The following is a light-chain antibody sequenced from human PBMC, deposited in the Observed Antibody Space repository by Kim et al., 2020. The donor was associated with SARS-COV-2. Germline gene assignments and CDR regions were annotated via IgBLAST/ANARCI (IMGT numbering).Light chain of an antibody. CDR2: IIN. V-gene: IGLV1-44*01. J-gene: IGLJ3*02. CDR1: NSNIGSNT. CDR3: AAWDGRLKGWV. Sequence: GQRVTMCCSGSNSNIGSNTVNWYRQLPGAATRLLIYIINQGPSGGTDRFSGSKSGTSASLTISGLQSEDEADYYCAAWDGRLKGWVFGGGTQLTVL.